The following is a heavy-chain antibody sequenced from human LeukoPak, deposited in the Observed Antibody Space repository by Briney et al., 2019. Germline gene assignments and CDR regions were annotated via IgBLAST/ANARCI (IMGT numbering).Heavy chain of an antibody. V-gene: IGHV3-9*01. J-gene: IGHJ6*02. CDR2: ISWNSGSI. Sequence: SGRSLRLSCAASGFTFDDYAMHWVRQAPGKDLEWVSGISWNSGSIGYADSVKGRFTISRDNAKNSLYLQMNSLRAEDTALYYCAKDVDGMDVWGQGTTVTVSS. CDR1: GFTFDDYA. CDR3: AKDVDGMDV.